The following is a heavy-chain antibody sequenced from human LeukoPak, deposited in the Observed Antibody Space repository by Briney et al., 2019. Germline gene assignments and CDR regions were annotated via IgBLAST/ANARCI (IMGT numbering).Heavy chain of an antibody. D-gene: IGHD3-22*01. CDR2: IKSKTDGGTT. CDR3: AKPRRVTMIVVVIHPIPKEAFDI. V-gene: IGHV3-15*01. CDR1: GFTFSNAW. Sequence: GGSLILSCAASGFTFSNAWMSWVRQAPGKGLEWVGRIKSKTDGGTTDYAAPVKGRFTISRDNSKNTLYLQMNSLRAEDTAVYYCAKPRRVTMIVVVIHPIPKEAFDIWGQGTMVTVSS. J-gene: IGHJ3*02.